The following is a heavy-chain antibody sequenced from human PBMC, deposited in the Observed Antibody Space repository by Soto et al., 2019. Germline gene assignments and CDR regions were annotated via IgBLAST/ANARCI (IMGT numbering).Heavy chain of an antibody. CDR1: GGSISSGGYY. Sequence: TLSLTCTVSGGSISSGGYYWSWIRQHPGKGLEWIGYIYYSGSTYYNPSLKSRVTISVDTSKNQFSLKLSSVTAADTAVYYCASQVDDYGDCNRFFDYWGQGTLVTVSS. D-gene: IGHD4-17*01. V-gene: IGHV4-31*03. CDR2: IYYSGST. J-gene: IGHJ4*02. CDR3: ASQVDDYGDCNRFFDY.